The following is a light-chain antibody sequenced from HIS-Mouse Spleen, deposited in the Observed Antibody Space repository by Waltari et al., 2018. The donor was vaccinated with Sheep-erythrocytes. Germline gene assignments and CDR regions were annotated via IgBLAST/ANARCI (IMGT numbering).Light chain of an antibody. J-gene: IGLJ3*02. CDR1: STDVGSYNL. CDR2: EGS. V-gene: IGLV2-23*01. CDR3: CSYAGSSTPWV. Sequence: QAALTQPASVPGSPGRSTTISCPGTSTDVGSYNLVSWYQQPPGKPPKLMIYEGSKRPSGVSNRFSGSKSGNTASLTISGLQAEDEADYYCCSYAGSSTPWVFGGGTKLTVL.